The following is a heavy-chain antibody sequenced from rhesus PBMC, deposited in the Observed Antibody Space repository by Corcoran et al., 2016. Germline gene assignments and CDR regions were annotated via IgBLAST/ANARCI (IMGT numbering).Heavy chain of an antibody. CDR1: GGLISDNYY. J-gene: IGHJ3*01. V-gene: IGHV4-106*01. CDR3: ARYPGHIAFDL. Sequence: QVQLQESGPGLVKPSETLSLTCGVSGGLISDNYYWSWFRQSPAKGLEWIADIQCNNVGTKYHSSLKNRVTISIATSEHQFSLKLSSMPAAGTAVYYCARYPGHIAFDLWGQGLRVSVSS. CDR2: IQCNNVGT. D-gene: IGHD3S6*01.